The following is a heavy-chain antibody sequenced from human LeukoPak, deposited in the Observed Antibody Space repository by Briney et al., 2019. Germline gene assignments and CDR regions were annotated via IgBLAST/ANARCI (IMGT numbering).Heavy chain of an antibody. CDR3: ASEQWLRY. D-gene: IGHD6-19*01. V-gene: IGHV3-7*01. CDR2: IKQDGSEK. CDR1: GLTFSSYW. Sequence: GGSLRLSCAASGLTFSSYWMSWVRQAPGKGLEWVANIKQDGSEKYYVDSVKGRFTISRDNAKNSLYLQMNSLRAEDTAVYYCASEQWLRYWGQGTLVTVSS. J-gene: IGHJ4*02.